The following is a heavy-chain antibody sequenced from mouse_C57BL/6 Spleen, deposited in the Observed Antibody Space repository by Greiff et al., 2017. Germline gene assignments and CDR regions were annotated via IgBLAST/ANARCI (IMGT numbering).Heavy chain of an antibody. CDR2: IYPRDGST. Sequence: QVHVKQSGPELVKPGASVKLSCKASGYTFTSYDINWVKQRPGQGLEWIGWIYPRDGSTKYNEKFKGKATLTVDTSSSTAYMELHSLTSEDSAVYVGARDYDGYYNYFDYWGQGTTLTVSS. CDR3: ARDYDGYYNYFDY. J-gene: IGHJ2*01. CDR1: GYTFTSYD. V-gene: IGHV1-85*01. D-gene: IGHD2-3*01.